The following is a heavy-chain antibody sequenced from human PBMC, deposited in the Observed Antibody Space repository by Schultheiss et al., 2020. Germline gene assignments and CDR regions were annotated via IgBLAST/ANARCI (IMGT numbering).Heavy chain of an antibody. Sequence: ASVKVSCKASGYTFTGYYMHWVRQAPGQGLEWMGWINPNSGGTNYAQKFQGRVTMTRDTSISTAYMELSRLRSDDTAVYYCARVRAMVLGVPSYYGMDVWGQGTTVTVS. CDR1: GYTFTGYY. J-gene: IGHJ6*02. CDR3: ARVRAMVLGVPSYYGMDV. V-gene: IGHV1-2*02. CDR2: INPNSGGT. D-gene: IGHD3-10*01.